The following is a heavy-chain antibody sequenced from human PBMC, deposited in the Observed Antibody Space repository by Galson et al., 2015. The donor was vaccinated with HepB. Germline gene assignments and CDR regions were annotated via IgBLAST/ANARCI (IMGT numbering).Heavy chain of an antibody. D-gene: IGHD6-13*01. V-gene: IGHV2-5*02. CDR1: GFSLSTSGVG. CDR3: AHSRLPARIAAAGPIPYNWFDP. J-gene: IGHJ5*02. Sequence: PALVKPTQTLTLTCTFSGFSLSTSGVGVGWIRQPPGKALEWLALIYWDDDKRYSPSLKSRLTITKDTSKNQVVLTMTNMDPVDTATYYCAHSRLPARIAAAGPIPYNWFDPWGQGTLVTVSS. CDR2: IYWDDDK.